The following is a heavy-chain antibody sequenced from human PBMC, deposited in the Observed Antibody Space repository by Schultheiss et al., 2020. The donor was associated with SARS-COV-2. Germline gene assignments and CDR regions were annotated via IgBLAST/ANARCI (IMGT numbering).Heavy chain of an antibody. CDR2: IWYDGSNR. V-gene: IGHV3-33*01. D-gene: IGHD4-17*01. J-gene: IGHJ6*02. CDR1: GFSFSNYG. Sequence: GGSLRLSCAASGFSFSNYGMHWVRQAPGKGLEWVAFIWYDGSNRYYADSVKGRFIISRDNSKNTLYLQMNSLRVEDTAVFFCARDPFPEYGSYYYGMDVWGQGTTVTVSS. CDR3: ARDPFPEYGSYYYGMDV.